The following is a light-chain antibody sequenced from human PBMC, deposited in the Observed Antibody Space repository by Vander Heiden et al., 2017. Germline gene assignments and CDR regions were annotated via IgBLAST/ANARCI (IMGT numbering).Light chain of an antibody. V-gene: IGKV1-5*01. J-gene: IGKJ1*01. CDR3: QQYDSYWT. Sequence: IQMTQSASTLSASVGDRVTITCRASQSISSWMAWLQQKPGKAPKLLIYYASSLEGGVPSRFSGSGAGAEITLTSSSLQADDFATYCWQQYDSYWTFGQGTKVEIK. CDR1: QSISSW. CDR2: YAS.